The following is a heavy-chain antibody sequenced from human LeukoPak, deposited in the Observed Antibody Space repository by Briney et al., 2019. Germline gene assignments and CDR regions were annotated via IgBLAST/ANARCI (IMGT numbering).Heavy chain of an antibody. CDR3: ARGRYCSSTSCYQYYYYYMDV. Sequence: PSETLSLTCAVYGVAFRGFYWSWIRQTPGKGLEWIGGINHSGSTNYNPSLKSRVTISVDTSKNQFSLKLSSVTAADTAVYYCARGRYCSSTSCYQYYYYYMDVWGKGTTVTVSS. CDR1: GVAFRGFY. D-gene: IGHD2-2*01. V-gene: IGHV4-34*01. CDR2: INHSGST. J-gene: IGHJ6*03.